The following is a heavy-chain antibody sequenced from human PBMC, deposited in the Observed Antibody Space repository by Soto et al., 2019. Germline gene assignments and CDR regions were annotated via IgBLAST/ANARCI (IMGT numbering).Heavy chain of an antibody. V-gene: IGHV4-34*01. J-gene: IGHJ5*02. D-gene: IGHD6-13*01. CDR3: ARRYGYSSSWYTNHWFDP. Sequence: SETLSLTCAVYGGSFSGYYCSWIRQPPGKGLEWIGEINHSGSTNYNPSLKSRVTISVDTSKNQFSLKLSSVTAADTAVYYCARRYGYSSSWYTNHWFDPWGQGTLVTVSS. CDR1: GGSFSGYY. CDR2: INHSGST.